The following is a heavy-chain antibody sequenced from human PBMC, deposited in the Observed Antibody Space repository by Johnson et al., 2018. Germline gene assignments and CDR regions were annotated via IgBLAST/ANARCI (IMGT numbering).Heavy chain of an antibody. J-gene: IGHJ6*03. D-gene: IGHD3-10*01. Sequence: VQLVESGGALVQPGRSLRLSCAASGFTFDDYAMHWVRQAPGKGLEWVSGISWNSDSLGYADSVKGRFTISRDNAKNSLYLQMNSLRVEDTAFYYCAKGRFDMGRGALDGWGRGTTVTVS. CDR2: ISWNSDSL. V-gene: IGHV3-9*01. CDR3: AKGRFDMGRGALDG. CDR1: GFTFDDYA.